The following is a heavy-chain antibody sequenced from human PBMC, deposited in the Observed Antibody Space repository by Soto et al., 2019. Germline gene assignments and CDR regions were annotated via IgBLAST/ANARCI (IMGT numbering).Heavy chain of an antibody. CDR3: ARWDHDYGYLDV. J-gene: IGHJ6*02. CDR2: TYYRSKWYN. V-gene: IGHV6-1*01. Sequence: SQTLSLTCAISGDSVSSNDATWDWIRQSPSRGLEWLGRTYYRSKWYNEYGLSVKSRITINADTCKNQFSLQLNSVTPEDAAVYYCARWDHDYGYLDVWGLGTTVTVSS. CDR1: GDSVSSNDAT. D-gene: IGHD4-17*01.